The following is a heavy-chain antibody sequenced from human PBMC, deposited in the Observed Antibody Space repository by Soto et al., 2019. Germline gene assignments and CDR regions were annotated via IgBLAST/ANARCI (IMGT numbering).Heavy chain of an antibody. Sequence: GASVKVSCKASGYTSTSYGISWVRQAPGQGLEWMGWISAYNGNTNYAQKFQGRVTMTTDTSTSTAYMDLRSLRSDDTAVYYCAIEYSSSSDGFDYWGQGTLVTVSS. J-gene: IGHJ4*02. CDR3: AIEYSSSSDGFDY. CDR1: GYTSTSYG. D-gene: IGHD6-6*01. CDR2: ISAYNGNT. V-gene: IGHV1-18*04.